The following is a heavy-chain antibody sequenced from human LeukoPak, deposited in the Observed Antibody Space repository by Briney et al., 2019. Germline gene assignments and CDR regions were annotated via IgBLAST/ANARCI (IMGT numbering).Heavy chain of an antibody. CDR3: ASGRWLQRIDY. D-gene: IGHD5-24*01. V-gene: IGHV4-59*01. J-gene: IGHJ4*02. CDR1: GGSTSSYY. Sequence: SETLSLTCTVSGGSTSSYYWSWIRQPPGKGLEWIGYIYYSGSTNYNPSLKSRVTISVDTSKNQFSLKLSSVTAADTAVYYCASGRWLQRIDYWGQGTLVTVSS. CDR2: IYYSGST.